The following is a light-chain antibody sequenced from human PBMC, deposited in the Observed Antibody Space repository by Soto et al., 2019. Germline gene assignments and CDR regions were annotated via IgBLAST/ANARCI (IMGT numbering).Light chain of an antibody. CDR1: QSISSW. CDR2: DAS. CDR3: QQYNSYWT. J-gene: IGKJ1*01. V-gene: IGKV1-5*01. Sequence: DIQMTQSPSTLSASVGDRVTITCRASQSISSWLAWYQRKPGKAPKLLIYDASSLESGVPSRFSGSGSGTEFTLTISSLKPDDFATYYCQQYNSYWTFGQGTKVDIK.